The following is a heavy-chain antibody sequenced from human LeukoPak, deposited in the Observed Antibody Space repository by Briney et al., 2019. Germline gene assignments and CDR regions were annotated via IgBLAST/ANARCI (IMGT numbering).Heavy chain of an antibody. V-gene: IGHV3-30*18. Sequence: QPGGSLRLSCAASGFTFSSYGMHWVRQAPGKGLEWVAVISYDGSNKYYADSVKGRFTISRDNSKNTLYLQMNSLRAEDTAVYYCAKVFSYSSSSNGVGAFDIWGQGTMVTVSS. CDR2: ISYDGSNK. D-gene: IGHD6-6*01. J-gene: IGHJ3*02. CDR3: AKVFSYSSSSNGVGAFDI. CDR1: GFTFSSYG.